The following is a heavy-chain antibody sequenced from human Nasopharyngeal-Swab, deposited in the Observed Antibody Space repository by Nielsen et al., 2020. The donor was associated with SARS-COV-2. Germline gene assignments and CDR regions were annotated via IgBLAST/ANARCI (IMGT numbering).Heavy chain of an antibody. CDR1: GFTFSSCA. Sequence: GESLKISCAASGFTFSSCAMSWVRQAPGKGLEWVSAISGSGGSTYYADSVKGRFTISRDNSKNTLHLQMNSLRAEDTAVYYCARADSSSWYFDYWGQGTLVTVSS. J-gene: IGHJ4*02. CDR3: ARADSSSWYFDY. D-gene: IGHD6-13*01. V-gene: IGHV3-23*01. CDR2: ISGSGGST.